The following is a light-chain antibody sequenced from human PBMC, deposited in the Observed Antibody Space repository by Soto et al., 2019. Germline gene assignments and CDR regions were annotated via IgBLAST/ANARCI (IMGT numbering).Light chain of an antibody. CDR2: DAS. CDR3: EQYGSSPYT. J-gene: IGKJ2*01. CDR1: QSVSSSY. Sequence: EIVLTQSPATLSLYPGERATLSCGASQSVSSSYLAWYQQKPGLAPRLLIYDASSRSTGIPDRVSGSGSGTDFTLPISRLEPEDFAVYYCEQYGSSPYTCGQGTKLEIK. V-gene: IGKV3D-20*01.